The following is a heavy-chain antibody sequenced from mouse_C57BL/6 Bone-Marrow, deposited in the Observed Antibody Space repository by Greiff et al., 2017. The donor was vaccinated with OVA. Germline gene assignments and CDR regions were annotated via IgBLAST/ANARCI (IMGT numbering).Heavy chain of an antibody. CDR3: ARGYYYGSSSYYAMDY. CDR2: SRNKANDYTT. Sequence: EVKVVESGGGLVQSGRSLRLSCATSGFTFSDFYMEWVRQAPGKGLEWIAASRNKANDYTTEYSASVKGRFIVSRDTSQSILYLQMNALRAEDTAIYYCARGYYYGSSSYYAMDYWGQGTSVTVSS. D-gene: IGHD1-1*01. J-gene: IGHJ4*01. V-gene: IGHV7-1*01. CDR1: GFTFSDFY.